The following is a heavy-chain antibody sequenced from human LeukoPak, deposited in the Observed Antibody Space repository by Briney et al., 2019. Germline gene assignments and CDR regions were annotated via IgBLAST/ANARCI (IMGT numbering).Heavy chain of an antibody. J-gene: IGHJ4*02. CDR2: VSGSGDRM. D-gene: IGHD6-13*01. Sequence: GGSLRLSCAASGFTSSSYALNWVRKAPGKGLEWVATVSGSGDRMYHADSVKGRFTISRDNSKNTIYLQMNSLRAEDTALYYCAKAAAAPGFDFWGQGTLVTVSS. V-gene: IGHV3-23*01. CDR3: AKAAAAPGFDF. CDR1: GFTSSSYA.